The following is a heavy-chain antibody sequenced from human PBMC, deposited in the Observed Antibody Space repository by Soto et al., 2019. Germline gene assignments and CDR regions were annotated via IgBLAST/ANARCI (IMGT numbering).Heavy chain of an antibody. CDR2: IYWDDDK. CDR1: GFSLSTSGVG. CDR3: AHTYCCWEPDAFDI. D-gene: IGHD1-26*01. V-gene: IGHV2-5*02. Sequence: QITLKESGPTLVKPTQTLTLTCTFSGFSLSTSGVGVGWIRQPPGKALEWIALIYWDDDKRYSPSLKSRLTTTKDTSKNQVVLTKTNRDPVDTATYYCAHTYCCWEPDAFDIWGEGTMVTVSS. J-gene: IGHJ3*02.